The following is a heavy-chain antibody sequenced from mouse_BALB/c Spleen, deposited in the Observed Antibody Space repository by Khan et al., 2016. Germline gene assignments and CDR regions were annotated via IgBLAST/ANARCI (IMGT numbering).Heavy chain of an antibody. V-gene: IGHV5-6-3*01. CDR2: INSNGGST. Sequence: EVELVESGGGLVQPGGSLKLSCAASGFTFSSYGMSWVRQTPDKRLEFVATINSNGGSTYYPYRVKGRFTSSRAHAKNTLYLHMSSLTSENTAMYYCARGGSGYHYLDYWGQGSSITVSA. CDR1: GFTFSSYG. CDR3: ARGGSGYHYLDY. D-gene: IGHD2-2*01. J-gene: IGHJ2*03.